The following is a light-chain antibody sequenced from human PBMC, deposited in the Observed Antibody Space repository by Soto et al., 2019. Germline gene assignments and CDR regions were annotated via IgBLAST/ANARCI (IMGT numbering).Light chain of an antibody. J-gene: IGKJ1*01. V-gene: IGKV1-5*01. CDR2: DAS. CDR1: QNINDR. CDR3: QHYNSYSRT. Sequence: DIQMTQSPSTLSAFVGDRVTITCRASQNINDRLAWYQQKPGKAPKLLIYDASSLESGVPSRFSGSGSGTEFTLTISSLQPVDFAIYYCQHYNSYSRTFGQGTKVEIK.